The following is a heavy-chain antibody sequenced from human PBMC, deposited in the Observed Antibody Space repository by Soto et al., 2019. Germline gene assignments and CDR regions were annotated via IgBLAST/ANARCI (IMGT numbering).Heavy chain of an antibody. CDR2: ISYDGSNK. CDR3: ANPIGYSSSWYFDY. CDR1: GFTFSSYG. D-gene: IGHD6-13*01. V-gene: IGHV3-30*18. Sequence: GGSLRLSCAASGFTFSSYGMHWVRQAPGKGLEWVAVISYDGSNKYYADSVKGRFTISRDNSKNTLYLQMNSLRAEDTAVYYCANPIGYSSSWYFDYWGQGTLVTAPQ. J-gene: IGHJ4*02.